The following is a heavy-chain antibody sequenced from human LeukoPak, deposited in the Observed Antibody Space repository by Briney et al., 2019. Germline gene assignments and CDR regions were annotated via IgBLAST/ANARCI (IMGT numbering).Heavy chain of an antibody. CDR2: IYNTGNS. J-gene: IGHJ6*03. CDR1: GGSINNYY. V-gene: IGHV4-59*01. D-gene: IGHD3-9*01. CDR3: ARGLRYFDWSSSRAYYYMDV. Sequence: PSGTLSLTCTVSGGSINNYYWSWIRQPLGKGLEWIGYIYNTGNSNYNPSLKGRVTISVDTSKSQFSLHLRSVTAADTALYYCARGLRYFDWSSSRAYYYMDVWGKGTTVTVSS.